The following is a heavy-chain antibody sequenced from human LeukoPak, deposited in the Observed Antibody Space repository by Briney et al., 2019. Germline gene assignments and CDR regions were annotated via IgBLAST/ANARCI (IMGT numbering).Heavy chain of an antibody. V-gene: IGHV4-39*01. D-gene: IGHD3-22*01. CDR3: ARHYYDNTGYYDLDL. CDR2: MYYRGST. J-gene: IGHJ4*02. CDR1: GGAVSGSTDY. Sequence: SETLSLTCNVSGGAVSGSTDYWAWIRQPPGKGLEWIGSMYYRGSTYYNPSLKSRVTISVDTSKNQFSLKLTSVTAADTATYYCARHYYDNTGYYDLDLWGQGTGDPVFS.